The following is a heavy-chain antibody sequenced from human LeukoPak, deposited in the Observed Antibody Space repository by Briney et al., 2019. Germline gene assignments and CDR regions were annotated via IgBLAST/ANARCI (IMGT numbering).Heavy chain of an antibody. CDR1: GGSISSYY. J-gene: IGHJ3*02. D-gene: IGHD1-26*01. CDR3: ARDKSVRGYYLRDPGWFAFDI. Sequence: SETLSLTCTVPGGSISSYYWSWIRQPPGKGLEWIVRIYTSGSTNYNPSLKSRVTMSVDTSKNQCSLKLSSVTAADTAVYYCARDKSVRGYYLRDPGWFAFDIWGQGTMVTVSS. V-gene: IGHV4-4*07. CDR2: IYTSGST.